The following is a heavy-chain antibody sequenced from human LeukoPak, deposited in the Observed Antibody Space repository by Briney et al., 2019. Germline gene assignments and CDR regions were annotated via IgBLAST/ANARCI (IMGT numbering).Heavy chain of an antibody. Sequence: GASVKVSCKASGYTFTSYYMHWVRQAPGQGLEWMGIINPSGGSTSYAQKIQGRVTMTRDTSTSTVYMELSSLRSEDTAVYYCVYPSGGRWDASDIWGQGTMVTVSS. D-gene: IGHD2-2*02. CDR1: GYTFTSYY. CDR3: VYPSGGRWDASDI. V-gene: IGHV1-46*01. CDR2: INPSGGST. J-gene: IGHJ3*02.